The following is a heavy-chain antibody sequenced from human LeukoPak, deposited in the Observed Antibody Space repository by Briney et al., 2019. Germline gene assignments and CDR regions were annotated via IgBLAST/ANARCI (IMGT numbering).Heavy chain of an antibody. J-gene: IGHJ4*02. CDR1: GFTFSSYA. D-gene: IGHD6-19*01. V-gene: IGHV3-23*01. Sequence: GGSLRLSCAASGFTFSSYAMSWVRQAPGKGLEWVSAISGTGGSTYYADSVKGRFTISRDNSKNTLYLQMNSLRAEDTAVYYCAKDIKSSGYYFDYWGQGTLVTVSS. CDR3: AKDIKSSGYYFDY. CDR2: ISGTGGST.